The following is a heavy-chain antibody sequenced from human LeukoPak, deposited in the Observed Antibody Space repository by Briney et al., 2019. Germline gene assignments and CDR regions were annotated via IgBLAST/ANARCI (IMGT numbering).Heavy chain of an antibody. J-gene: IGHJ4*02. D-gene: IGHD3-10*01. Sequence: ASVKVSCKASGYTFTSYGISWVRQAPGQGLEWMGWISAYKGNTNYAQNLQGRVTMTTDISTSTAYMELRSLRSDDTAVYYCARDHDYGSGSYYSLLDYWGQGTLVTVSS. CDR2: ISAYKGNT. CDR1: GYTFTSYG. CDR3: ARDHDYGSGSYYSLLDY. V-gene: IGHV1-18*01.